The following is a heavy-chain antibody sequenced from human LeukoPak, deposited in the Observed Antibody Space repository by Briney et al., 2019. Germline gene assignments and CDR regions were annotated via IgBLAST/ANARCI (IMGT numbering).Heavy chain of an antibody. CDR2: IWYDGSNK. J-gene: IGHJ4*02. D-gene: IGHD2-21*02. CDR3: AKDSCGGDCYSGY. V-gene: IGHV3-33*06. Sequence: GGSLRLSCAASGFTFSSYGMHWVRQAPGKGLEWVAVIWYDGSNKYYADSVKGRFTISRDNSKNTLYLQMTSLRAEDTAVYYCAKDSCGGDCYSGYWGQGTLVTVSS. CDR1: GFTFSSYG.